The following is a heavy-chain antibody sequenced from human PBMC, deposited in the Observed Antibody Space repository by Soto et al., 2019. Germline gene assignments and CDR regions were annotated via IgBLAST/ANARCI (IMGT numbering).Heavy chain of an antibody. V-gene: IGHV1-2*04. Sequence: QVQLVQSGAEVMKPGASVKVSCKASGYTFIAYFIHWVRQAPGQGLEWMGWINPNTGATNYAQKFQDSVTMTRDPSISTAYMELSRLRSDDTAVYYCARMELGYCTSGCCPPYWYFDLWGRGTLITVSS. J-gene: IGHJ2*01. D-gene: IGHD2-15*01. CDR3: ARMELGYCTSGCCPPYWYFDL. CDR2: INPNTGAT. CDR1: GYTFIAYF.